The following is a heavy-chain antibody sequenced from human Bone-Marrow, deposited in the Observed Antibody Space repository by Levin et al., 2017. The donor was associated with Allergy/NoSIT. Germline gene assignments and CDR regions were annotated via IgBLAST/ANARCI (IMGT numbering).Heavy chain of an antibody. Sequence: KGLEWLGYVSSSGSTNYNPSLKSRVTISLDTSKTQFYLRLYSVTAADTAVYYCARARYFDLFSIYYYVMDVWGQGTTVTVSS. CDR3: ARARYFDLFSIYYYVMDV. CDR2: VSSSGST. J-gene: IGHJ6*02. D-gene: IGHD3-9*01. V-gene: IGHV4-59*01.